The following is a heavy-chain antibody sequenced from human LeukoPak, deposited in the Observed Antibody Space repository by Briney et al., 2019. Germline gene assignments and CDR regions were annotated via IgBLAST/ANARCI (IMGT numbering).Heavy chain of an antibody. Sequence: PGRSLRLSCAPSGFTFSSYGMHWVRQAPGKGLEGVAVICYDGSNKYYADSVKGRFTISIDNSKNTLYLQMNSLRAEDTAVYYCARDGKWFGELLSFFDYWGQGTLVTVSS. CDR2: ICYDGSNK. J-gene: IGHJ4*02. V-gene: IGHV3-33*01. D-gene: IGHD3-10*01. CDR3: ARDGKWFGELLSFFDY. CDR1: GFTFSSYG.